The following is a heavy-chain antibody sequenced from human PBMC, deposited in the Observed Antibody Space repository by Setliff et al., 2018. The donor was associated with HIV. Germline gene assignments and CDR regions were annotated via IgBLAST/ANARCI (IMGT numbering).Heavy chain of an antibody. CDR1: GYTFTDYF. Sequence: ASVKVSCKASGYTFTDYFIHWVRQAPGQGLEWMGWISHQNGDRKIPQRFRGRATMTRDTSISTVYMELSGLTSDDTAVYFCSRQLSNSLAHWDQGTPGTVSS. D-gene: IGHD1-1*01. V-gene: IGHV1-2*02. CDR2: ISHQNGDR. CDR3: SRQLSNSLAH. J-gene: IGHJ4*02.